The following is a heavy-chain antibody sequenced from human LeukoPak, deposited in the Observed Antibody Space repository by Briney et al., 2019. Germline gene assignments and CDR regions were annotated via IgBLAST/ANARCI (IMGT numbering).Heavy chain of an antibody. CDR3: ARFYSSSWYRIDY. D-gene: IGHD6-13*01. CDR2: INPNSGGT. Sequence: ASVKVSCKASGYTFTGYYMHWVRQAPGQGLEWMGWINPNSGGTNYAQKFQGWVTMTRDTSISTAYMELSRLRSDDTAVYYCARFYSSSWYRIDYWGQGTLVTVSS. CDR1: GYTFTGYY. J-gene: IGHJ4*02. V-gene: IGHV1-2*04.